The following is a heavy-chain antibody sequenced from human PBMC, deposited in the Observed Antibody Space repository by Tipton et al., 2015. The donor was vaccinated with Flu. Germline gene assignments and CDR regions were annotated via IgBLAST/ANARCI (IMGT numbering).Heavy chain of an antibody. CDR3: ARMMARDCTLGVCYLWYFDL. D-gene: IGHD2-8*01. V-gene: IGHV4-61*08. J-gene: IGHJ2*01. CDR1: GGSVSSPDYY. Sequence: TLSLTCTVSGGSVSSPDYYWTWRRQPLGKGLDYIEQISSSGSTNSNPSLKTRVTISLDTSRNQVSLQLTSVTAADSTVYFCARMMARDCTLGVCYLWYFDLWGRGTPVTFSS. CDR2: ISSSGST.